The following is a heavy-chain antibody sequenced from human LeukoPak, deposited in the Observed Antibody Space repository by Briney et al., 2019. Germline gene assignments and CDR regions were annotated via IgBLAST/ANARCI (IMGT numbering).Heavy chain of an antibody. CDR1: GFTFSSYS. CDR3: ARDKGGILTGYPLFDS. CDR2: ITSGSGAI. V-gene: IGHV3-48*02. D-gene: IGHD3-9*01. Sequence: PGGSLRLSCAASGFTFSSYSMNWVRQAPGKGLEWVSYITSGSGAIYYAESVKGRFTISRDNAKNSLYLQMNSLRDEDTAVYYCARDKGGILTGYPLFDSWGQGTLVTVSS. J-gene: IGHJ4*02.